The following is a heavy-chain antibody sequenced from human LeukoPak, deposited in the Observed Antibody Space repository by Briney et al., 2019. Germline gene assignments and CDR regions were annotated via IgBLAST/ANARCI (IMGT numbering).Heavy chain of an antibody. D-gene: IGHD6-19*01. V-gene: IGHV3-11*03. J-gene: IGHJ2*01. CDR2: ISSSSSYT. CDR3: ARNNGCSSGWYLDWYFDL. CDR1: GFTFSDYY. Sequence: GGSLRLSCAASGFTFSDYYMSWIRQAPGKGLEWVSYISSSSSYTNYADSVKGRFTISRDNAKNSLYLQMNSLRAEDTAVYYCARNNGCSSGWYLDWYFDLWGRGTLVTVSS.